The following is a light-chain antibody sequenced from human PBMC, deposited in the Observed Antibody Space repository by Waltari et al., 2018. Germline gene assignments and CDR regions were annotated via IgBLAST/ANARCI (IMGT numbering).Light chain of an antibody. CDR2: DAS. Sequence: EIVFTHSPGTLSLSPGERPTLACRSSQSVGMSLAWDQQKPGQAPRLLIYDASRRATGIPDRFSGSGSGTDFSLTFSRLEPEDFAVYYCQHYVRLPATFGQGTKVEI. CDR3: QHYVRLPAT. V-gene: IGKV3-20*01. J-gene: IGKJ1*01. CDR1: QSVGMS.